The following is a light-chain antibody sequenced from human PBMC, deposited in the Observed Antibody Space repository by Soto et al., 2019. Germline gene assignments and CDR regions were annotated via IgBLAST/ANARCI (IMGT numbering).Light chain of an antibody. Sequence: EIVLTQSPATLSLSPGERATLSCRANQSVNTYLAWYHQQRGQAPRLLIYDSSHRATGIPARLSGSGSGTACTLTISSLEPEDFAVYYCRQGSTTFGGGTKVDI. CDR2: DSS. CDR1: QSVNTY. J-gene: IGKJ4*01. CDR3: RQGSTT. V-gene: IGKV3-11*01.